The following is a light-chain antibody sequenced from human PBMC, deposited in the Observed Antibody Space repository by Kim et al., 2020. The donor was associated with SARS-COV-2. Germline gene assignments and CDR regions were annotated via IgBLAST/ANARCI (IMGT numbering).Light chain of an antibody. CDR1: QSVSST. CDR3: QQYNNWPPIT. Sequence: YPGERATLSCRASQSVSSTLAWYQQKPGQATRLLIYGASTRATGIPARFSGSGSGTEFTLTISSLQSEDLAVYYCQQYNNWPPITFGQGTRLEIK. V-gene: IGKV3-15*01. J-gene: IGKJ5*01. CDR2: GAS.